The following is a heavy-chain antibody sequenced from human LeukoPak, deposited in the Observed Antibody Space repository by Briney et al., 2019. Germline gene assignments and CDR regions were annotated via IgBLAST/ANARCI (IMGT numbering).Heavy chain of an antibody. Sequence: YYRSKWYNDYAVSVKSRITINPDTSKNQFSLQLNSVTPEDTAVYYCASSRVLYYYGMDVWGQGTTVTVSS. J-gene: IGHJ6*02. CDR2: YYRSKWYN. V-gene: IGHV6-1*01. CDR3: ASSRVLYYYGMDV.